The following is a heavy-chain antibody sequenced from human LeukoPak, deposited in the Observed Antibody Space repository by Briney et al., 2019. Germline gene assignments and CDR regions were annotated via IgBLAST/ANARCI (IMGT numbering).Heavy chain of an antibody. Sequence: GGSLRLSCVASEFTFSSYAMNWVRQAPGKGLEWVSTISSGGGDTYIADSVKGRFTISRDNSKYTLYLQMNRLRADDTAVYYCAKAEGATLYYYGADVWGQGTTVTVSS. J-gene: IGHJ6*02. CDR2: ISSGGGDT. CDR3: AKAEGATLYYYGADV. V-gene: IGHV3-23*01. CDR1: EFTFSSYA.